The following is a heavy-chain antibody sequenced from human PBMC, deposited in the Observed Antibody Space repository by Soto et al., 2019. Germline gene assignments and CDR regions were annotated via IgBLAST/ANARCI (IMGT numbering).Heavy chain of an antibody. D-gene: IGHD2-15*01. J-gene: IGHJ4*02. Sequence: QVQLVESGGGVVQPGRSLRLSCAASGFTFSSYGMHWVRQAPGKGLEWVAVIGYEGRNKYYADSVKGRFTISRDKSKNTLYMQMNSLRAEDTAVYYCAREAARGRWRSIDYWGQGTLVTVSS. CDR2: IGYEGRNK. CDR1: GFTFSSYG. V-gene: IGHV3-33*01. CDR3: AREAARGRWRSIDY.